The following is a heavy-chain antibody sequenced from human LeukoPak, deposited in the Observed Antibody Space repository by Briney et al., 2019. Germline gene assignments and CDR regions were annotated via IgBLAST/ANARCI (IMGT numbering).Heavy chain of an antibody. CDR3: ARDTPPDYVGNWFDP. J-gene: IGHJ5*02. V-gene: IGHV4-61*02. CDR1: GGSISSGSYY. D-gene: IGHD4-17*01. CDR2: IYTSGST. Sequence: SETLSLTCTVSGGSISSGSYYWSWIRQPAGKGLEWIGRIYTSGSTNYNPSLKSLVTISVDTSKNQFSLKLSSVTAADTAVYYCARDTPPDYVGNWFDPWGQGTLVTVSS.